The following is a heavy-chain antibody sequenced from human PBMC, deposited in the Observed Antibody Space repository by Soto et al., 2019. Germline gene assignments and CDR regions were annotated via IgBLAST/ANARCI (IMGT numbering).Heavy chain of an antibody. CDR2: ISAYNGNT. CDR3: ARAVEMATIIAFDYFDY. Sequence: QVQLVQSGAEVKKPGASVKVSCKASGYTFTSYGISWVRQAPGQGLEWMGWISAYNGNTNYAQKLQGRVTMTTDTSTSTSYMELRSLRSDDTAVYYCARAVEMATIIAFDYFDYWGQGTLVTVSS. V-gene: IGHV1-18*04. CDR1: GYTFTSYG. D-gene: IGHD5-12*01. J-gene: IGHJ4*02.